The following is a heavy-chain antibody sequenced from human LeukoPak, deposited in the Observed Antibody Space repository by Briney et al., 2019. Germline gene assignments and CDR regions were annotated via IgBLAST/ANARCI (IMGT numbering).Heavy chain of an antibody. CDR1: GYTFTSYG. CDR2: IIPIFGTA. CDR3: AKESHYYYDSSGYYGGAFDI. V-gene: IGHV1-69*13. Sequence: GASVKVSCKASGYTFTSYGISWVRQAPGQGLEWMGGIIPIFGTANYAQKFQGRVTITADESTSTAYMELSSLRSEDTAVYYCAKESHYYYDSSGYYGGAFDIWGQGTMVTVSS. J-gene: IGHJ3*02. D-gene: IGHD3-22*01.